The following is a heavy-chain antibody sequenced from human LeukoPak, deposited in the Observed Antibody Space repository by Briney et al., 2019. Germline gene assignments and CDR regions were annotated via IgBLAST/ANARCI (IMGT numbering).Heavy chain of an antibody. V-gene: IGHV4-59*01. CDR3: ARVEYCSSSSCLDPYYFGY. CDR1: GGSISSYY. Sequence: PSETLSLTCTVSGGSISSYYWSWIRQPPGKGLEWIGYIYYSGSTNYNPSLKSRVTISVDTSKNQFSLKLSSVTAADTAVYYCARVEYCSSSSCLDPYYFGYWGQGTLVTVSS. CDR2: IYYSGST. J-gene: IGHJ4*02. D-gene: IGHD2-2*01.